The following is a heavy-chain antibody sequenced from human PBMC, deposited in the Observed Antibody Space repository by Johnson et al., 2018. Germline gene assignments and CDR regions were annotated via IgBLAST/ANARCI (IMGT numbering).Heavy chain of an antibody. V-gene: IGHV3-30-3*01. CDR3: ARGRELWFGEALGAFDI. CDR2: ISYDGSNK. J-gene: IGHJ3*02. CDR1: GFTFSSYA. Sequence: VQLLESGGGVVQPGRSLRLSCAASGFTFSSYAMHWVRQAPGKGLEWVAVISYDGSNKYYADSVKGRFTISRDNSKNTLYLQMNSLRAEDTAVYYCARGRELWFGEALGAFDIWGQGTMVTVSS. D-gene: IGHD3-10*01.